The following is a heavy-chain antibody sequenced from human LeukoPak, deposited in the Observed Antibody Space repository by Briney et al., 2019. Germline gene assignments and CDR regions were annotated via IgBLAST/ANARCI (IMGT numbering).Heavy chain of an antibody. D-gene: IGHD1-26*01. Sequence: PGGSLRLSCAASGFTFSSYSMNWVRQAPGKGLEWVSSISSSSSYIYYADSVKGRFTISRDNAKNSLYLQMNSLRAEDTAVYYCARDGYSGSYHAYYYMDVWGKGTTVTVSS. CDR2: ISSSSSYI. CDR1: GFTFSSYS. J-gene: IGHJ6*03. CDR3: ARDGYSGSYHAYYYMDV. V-gene: IGHV3-21*01.